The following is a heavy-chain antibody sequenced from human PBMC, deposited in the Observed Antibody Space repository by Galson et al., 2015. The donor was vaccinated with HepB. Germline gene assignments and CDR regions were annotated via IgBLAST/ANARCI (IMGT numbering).Heavy chain of an antibody. CDR2: IIPIFGTA. CDR1: GGTFSSYA. V-gene: IGHV1-69*06. CDR3: ARVMDGTYYYDSSGYGY. Sequence: SVKVSCKASGGTFSSYAISWVRQAPGQGLEWMGGIIPIFGTANYAQKFQGRVTITADKSTSTAYMELSSLRSEDTAVYYCARVMDGTYYYDSSGYGYWGQGTLVTVSS. D-gene: IGHD3-22*01. J-gene: IGHJ4*02.